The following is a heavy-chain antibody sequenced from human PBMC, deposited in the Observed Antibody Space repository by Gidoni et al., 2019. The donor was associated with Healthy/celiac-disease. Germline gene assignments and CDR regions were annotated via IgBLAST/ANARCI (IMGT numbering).Heavy chain of an antibody. CDR2: ISSSSSYI. CDR3: ARGSPRVVATPFDY. D-gene: IGHD2-15*01. Sequence: EVQLVESGGGLVKPGGSLRLSCAASGFTFSSYSMNWVRQAPGKGLEWVSSISSSSSYIYYADSVKGRFTISRDNAKNSLYLQMNSLRAEDTAVYYCARGSPRVVATPFDYWGQGTLVTVSS. CDR1: GFTFSSYS. J-gene: IGHJ4*02. V-gene: IGHV3-21*01.